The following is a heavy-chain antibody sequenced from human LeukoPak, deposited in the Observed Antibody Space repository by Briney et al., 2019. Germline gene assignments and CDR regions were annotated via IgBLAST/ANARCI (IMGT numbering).Heavy chain of an antibody. CDR1: GFTFSDYY. CDR3: ARDQMRHDY. J-gene: IGHJ4*02. CDR2: MSSSGTTI. D-gene: IGHD5-24*01. Sequence: GGSLRLSCAASGFTFSDYYMSWIRQARGKWLEWVSYMSSSGTTIYYTDSVKGRFTISRDNAKNSLYLQMNSLRAEDTALYYCARDQMRHDYWGQGTLVTVSS. V-gene: IGHV3-11*01.